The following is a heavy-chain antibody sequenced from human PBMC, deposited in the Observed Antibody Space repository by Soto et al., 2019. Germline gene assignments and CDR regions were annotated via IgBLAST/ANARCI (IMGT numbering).Heavy chain of an antibody. Sequence: GGSLRLSCAASGFTFSSYAMSWVRQAPGKGLEWVSSISGSGDSIYYADSVKGRFTISRDNSKNTLYLQMNSLRVEDTAVYYCANRAVPAAVYYFDYWGQGTQVTVSS. J-gene: IGHJ4*02. V-gene: IGHV3-23*01. D-gene: IGHD2-2*01. CDR3: ANRAVPAAVYYFDY. CDR2: ISGSGDSI. CDR1: GFTFSSYA.